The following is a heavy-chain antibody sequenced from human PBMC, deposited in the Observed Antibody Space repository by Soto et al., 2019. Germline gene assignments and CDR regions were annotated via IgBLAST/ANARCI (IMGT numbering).Heavy chain of an antibody. CDR2: AYYRSRWLY. J-gene: IGHJ4*02. CDR3: ARDPPDFNSGFDY. CDR1: GDSVSNNGAT. Sequence: PSQTLSLTCAICGDSVSNNGATWNWIRQSPSRGLEWLGRAYYRSRWLYDYATSVRGRITINPDTSKNRFSLQLNSVTHEDTAVYYCARDPPDFNSGFDYWGQGTPVTVSS. D-gene: IGHD2-15*01. V-gene: IGHV6-1*01.